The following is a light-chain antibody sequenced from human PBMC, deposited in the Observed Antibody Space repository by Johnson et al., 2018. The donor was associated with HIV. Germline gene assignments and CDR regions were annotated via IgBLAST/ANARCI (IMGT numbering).Light chain of an antibody. CDR1: NSNIGNNY. J-gene: IGLJ1*01. CDR2: DNN. V-gene: IGLV1-51*01. Sequence: HSVLTQPPSVSAAPGQKVTISCSGSNSNIGNNYVSWYQHLPGTAPKVLIYDNNKRPSGIPDRFSGSKSGTSATLGIPGLPTGGEAGYYCGTWDSSLSVDVFGTGTKVTVL. CDR3: GTWDSSLSVDV.